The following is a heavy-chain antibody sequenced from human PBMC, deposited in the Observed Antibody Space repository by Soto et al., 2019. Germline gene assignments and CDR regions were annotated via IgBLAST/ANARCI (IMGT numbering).Heavy chain of an antibody. J-gene: IGHJ4*02. Sequence: GGSLRLSCAASGFTVSSNYMSWVRQAPGKGLEWVSVIYSGGSTYYADSVKGRFTISRDNSKNTLYLQMNSLRAEDTAVYYCARLKDPTGSGRTLGRYFDYWGQGTLVTVSS. CDR1: GFTVSSNY. V-gene: IGHV3-66*04. D-gene: IGHD7-27*01. CDR3: ARLKDPTGSGRTLGRYFDY. CDR2: IYSGGST.